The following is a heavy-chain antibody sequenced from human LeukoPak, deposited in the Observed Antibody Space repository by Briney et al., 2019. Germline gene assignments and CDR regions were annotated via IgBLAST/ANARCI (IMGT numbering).Heavy chain of an antibody. CDR1: GFTFDDYA. CDR2: ISWNSGSI. J-gene: IGHJ4*02. CDR3: ASGPYSSSYFAS. V-gene: IGHV3-9*01. D-gene: IGHD6-13*01. Sequence: PGGSLRLSCAASGFTFDDYAMHWVRQAPGKGLEWVSGISWNSGSIGYADSVKGRFTISRDNAKNSLYLQMNSLRAEDTALYYCASGPYSSSYFASWGQGTMVTVSS.